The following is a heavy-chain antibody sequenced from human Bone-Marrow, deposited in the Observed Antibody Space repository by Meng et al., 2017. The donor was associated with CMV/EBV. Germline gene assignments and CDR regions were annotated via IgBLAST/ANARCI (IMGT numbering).Heavy chain of an antibody. D-gene: IGHD1-1*01. V-gene: IGHV3-30*12. CDR1: GFTFSSYG. J-gene: IGHJ6*02. Sequence: GGSLRLSCAASGFTFSSYGMHWVRQAPGKGLEWVAVISYDGSNKYYADSVKGRFTISRDNAKNTLFLQMTSLRVEDTAVYYCARGGVTTTGTTSYYYGMDVWGRGTTVTVSS. CDR3: ARGGVTTTGTTSYYYGMDV. CDR2: ISYDGSNK.